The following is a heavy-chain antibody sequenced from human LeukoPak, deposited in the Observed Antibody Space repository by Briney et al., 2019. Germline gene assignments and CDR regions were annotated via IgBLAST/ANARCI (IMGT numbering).Heavy chain of an antibody. J-gene: IGHJ5*02. Sequence: ASVKVSCKASGYTFTSYDINWVRQATGQGLEWMGWMNPSSGNTGYAQKFQGRVTITRNTSISTAYMELSSLRSEDTAVYYCARSWSPLDWFDPWGQGTLVTVSS. CDR3: ARSWSPLDWFDP. CDR2: MNPSSGNT. V-gene: IGHV1-8*03. CDR1: GYTFTSYD.